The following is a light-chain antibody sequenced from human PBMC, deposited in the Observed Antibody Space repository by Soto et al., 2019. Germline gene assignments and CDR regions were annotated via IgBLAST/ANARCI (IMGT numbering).Light chain of an antibody. V-gene: IGKV4-1*01. CDR1: QSVLYSSNNKNY. CDR3: QQFYSTPHT. CDR2: LAS. J-gene: IGKJ4*01. Sequence: DIVMTQSPDSLTVSLGERATINCKSSQSVLYSSNNKNYLAWYQQKPGQPPKLLIYLASTRESGVPDRFSGSGSGTDFTLTVSTMHAEDVAVYYCQQFYSTPHTFVGGTNVDI.